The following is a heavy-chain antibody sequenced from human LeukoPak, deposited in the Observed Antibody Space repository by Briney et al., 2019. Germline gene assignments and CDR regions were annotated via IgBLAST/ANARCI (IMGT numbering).Heavy chain of an antibody. CDR1: GGSFNGYY. J-gene: IGHJ4*02. CDR3: ARQGSISAFDF. V-gene: IGHV4-34*01. Sequence: SETLSLTCAVYGGSFNGYYWSWIRQPPGRGLEWIGEIDHSGNTKYNPSLKSRVTISADTSKNQFSLELRTLSAADTAVYFCARQGSISAFDFWGRGTLVTVSS. CDR2: IDHSGNT. D-gene: IGHD2-21*01.